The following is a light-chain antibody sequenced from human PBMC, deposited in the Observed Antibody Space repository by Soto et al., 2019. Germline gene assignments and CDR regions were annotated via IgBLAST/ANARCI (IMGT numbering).Light chain of an antibody. V-gene: IGLV2-14*03. J-gene: IGLJ1*01. CDR2: DVI. CDR3: TSYTTGATYV. Sequence: QSVLTQPASVSGSPGQSITISCTGTSSDVGRYNYVSWYQQHPGKAPTLIIYDVINRPSGVSHRFSASKSGNTASLTISGLQAEDEADYYCTSYTTGATYVIGTGTKVTVL. CDR1: SSDVGRYNY.